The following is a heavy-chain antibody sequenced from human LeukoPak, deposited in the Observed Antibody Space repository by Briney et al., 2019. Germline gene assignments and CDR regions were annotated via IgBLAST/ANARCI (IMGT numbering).Heavy chain of an antibody. CDR2: IQHDGSNQ. CDR1: GFTFSSYW. J-gene: IGHJ3*02. V-gene: IGHV3-7*01. Sequence: SGGSLRLSCAASGFTFSSYWMTWLRQAPGKGLEWVANIQHDGSNQYYEDSVKGRFTISRDNAKDSLFLQMNSLRAGDTAVYYCAIRGSRQGAFDIWGQGTMVTVSS. CDR3: AIRGSRQGAFDI.